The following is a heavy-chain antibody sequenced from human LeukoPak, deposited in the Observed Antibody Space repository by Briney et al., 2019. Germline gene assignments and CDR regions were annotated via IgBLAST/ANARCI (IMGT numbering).Heavy chain of an antibody. CDR2: ISWNSGSI. J-gene: IGHJ3*02. D-gene: IGHD6-19*01. Sequence: PGGSLRLFCAASGFTFDDYAMHWVRQAPGKGLEWVSGISWNSGSIGYADSVKGRFTISRDNAKNSLYLQMNSLRAEDTALYYCAKVAPRVAGHSRGAFDIWGQGTMVTVSS. V-gene: IGHV3-9*01. CDR1: GFTFDDYA. CDR3: AKVAPRVAGHSRGAFDI.